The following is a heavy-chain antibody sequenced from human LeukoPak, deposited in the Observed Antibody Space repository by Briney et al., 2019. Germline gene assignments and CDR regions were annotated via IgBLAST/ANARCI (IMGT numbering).Heavy chain of an antibody. Sequence: PSETLSLTCAVSGGSFSGYYWSWIRPPPGKGLEWIGEINHSGSTNYNPSLKSRVTISVDTSKNQFTLKLSSVTAADTAVYYCARGRRLPRPTFDYWGQGTLVTVSS. CDR2: INHSGST. J-gene: IGHJ4*02. V-gene: IGHV4-34*01. D-gene: IGHD2-21*01. CDR1: GGSFSGYY. CDR3: ARGRRLPRPTFDY.